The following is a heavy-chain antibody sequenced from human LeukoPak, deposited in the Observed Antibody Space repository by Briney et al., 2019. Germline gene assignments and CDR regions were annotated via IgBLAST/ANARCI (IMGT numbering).Heavy chain of an antibody. CDR1: GGSISSSSYY. V-gene: IGHV4-39*01. D-gene: IGHD3-3*01. CDR3: ARPITIFGVVTQ. J-gene: IGHJ4*02. CDR2: IYYSGST. Sequence: KTSETLSLTCAVSGGSISSSSYYWGWIRQPPGKGLEWIGSIYYSGSTYYNPSLKSRVTISVDTSKNQFSLKLSSVTAADTAVYYCARPITIFGVVTQWGQGTLVTVSS.